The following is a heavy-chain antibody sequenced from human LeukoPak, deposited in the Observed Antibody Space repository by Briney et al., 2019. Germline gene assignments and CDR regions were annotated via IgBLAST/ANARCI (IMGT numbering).Heavy chain of an antibody. J-gene: IGHJ6*03. CDR3: ARGADTNYYYYYYMDV. CDR1: GYTFTGYC. CDR2: INPNSGGT. D-gene: IGHD1-26*01. V-gene: IGHV1-2*02. Sequence: ASVKVSCKASGYTFTGYCMHWVRQAPGQGLEWMGWINPNSGGTNYAQKFQGRVTMTRDTSISTAYMELSRLRSDDTAVYYCARGADTNYYYYYYMDVWGKGTTVTVSS.